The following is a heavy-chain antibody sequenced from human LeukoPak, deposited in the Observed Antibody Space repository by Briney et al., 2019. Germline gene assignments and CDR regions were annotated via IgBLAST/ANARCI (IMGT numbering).Heavy chain of an antibody. D-gene: IGHD2-15*01. CDR2: IYPGDSDT. CDR1: GYSFTSYW. Sequence: GESLKISCKGSGYSFTSYWIGWVRQMPGKGLGWMGIIYPGDSDTRYSPSFQGQVTISADKSISTAYLQWSSLKASDTAMYYCARRPCSGGSCYSVGFDPWGQGTLVTVSS. V-gene: IGHV5-51*01. J-gene: IGHJ5*02. CDR3: ARRPCSGGSCYSVGFDP.